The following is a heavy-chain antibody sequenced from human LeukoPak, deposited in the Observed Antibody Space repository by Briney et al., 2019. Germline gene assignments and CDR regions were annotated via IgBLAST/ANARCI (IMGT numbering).Heavy chain of an antibody. Sequence: SETLSLTCTVSGGSISSYYWSWIRQPPGKGLEWIGYIYYSGSTNYNPSLKSRVTISVDTSKNQFSLKLSSVTAADTAVYYCARSWGSGGYCCYGMDVWGKGTTVTVSS. CDR3: ARSWGSGGYCCYGMDV. J-gene: IGHJ6*04. CDR1: GGSISSYY. V-gene: IGHV4-59*01. D-gene: IGHD3-10*01. CDR2: IYYSGST.